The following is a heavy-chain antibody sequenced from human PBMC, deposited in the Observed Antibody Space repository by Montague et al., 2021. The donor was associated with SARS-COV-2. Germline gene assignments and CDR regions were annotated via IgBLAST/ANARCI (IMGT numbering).Heavy chain of an antibody. J-gene: IGHJ4*02. CDR3: ARAQNICFIANCVNYFDL. V-gene: IGHV4-59*01. D-gene: IGHD1-1*01. CDR1: GGSIRSYY. Sequence: SETLSLTCEVSGGSIRSYYWSWIRQSPGKGLEWIGYVHYTGSTKYNPSLKTRVTLSLDTPKNHSSLRLNSVTAADTAVYYCARAQNICFIANCVNYFDLWGLGALVSVSS. CDR2: VHYTGST.